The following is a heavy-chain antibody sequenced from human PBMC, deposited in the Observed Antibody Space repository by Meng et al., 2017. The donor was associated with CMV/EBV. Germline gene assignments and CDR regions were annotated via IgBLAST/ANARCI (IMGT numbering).Heavy chain of an antibody. CDR2: ISSSSSTV. J-gene: IGHJ6*02. CDR1: GFTFSSYW. Sequence: GGSLRLSCAASGFTFSSYWMSWVRQAPGKGLEWVSYISSSSSTVYYADSVKGRFTISRDNAKNSLYLQMNSLRAEDTAVYYCARGIERFLEWFHYGMDVWGQGTTVTVSS. CDR3: ARGIERFLEWFHYGMDV. D-gene: IGHD3-3*01. V-gene: IGHV3-48*04.